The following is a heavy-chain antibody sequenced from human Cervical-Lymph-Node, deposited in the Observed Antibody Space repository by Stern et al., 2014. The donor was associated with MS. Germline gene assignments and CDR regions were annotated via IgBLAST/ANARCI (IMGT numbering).Heavy chain of an antibody. CDR1: GYAFTTYG. D-gene: IGHD1-1*01. Sequence: VQLDASGAEVTQPGASVQGFCKASGYAFTTYGITWGRQPPILGIHWLGWISAYNGLTNYAQRLQGRVTMTTDTSTTTAYMDLTGLRSDDTAVYYCTRTGPYYYYPRDVWGQGTTVTVSS. CDR2: ISAYNGLT. J-gene: IGHJ6*02. V-gene: IGHV1-18*04. CDR3: TRTGPYYYYPRDV.